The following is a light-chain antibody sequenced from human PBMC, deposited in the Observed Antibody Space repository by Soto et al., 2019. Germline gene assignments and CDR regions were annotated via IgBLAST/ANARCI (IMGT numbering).Light chain of an antibody. J-gene: IGLJ1*01. V-gene: IGLV2-11*01. CDR1: SSDVSCYNY. Sequence: QSALTQPRSVSGSPGPSVTLTCTGTSSDVSCYNYVSWYQQHPGKAPKLMIYDVSKRPSGVPDRFSGSKSGNTASLTISGLQAEDEADYYCCSYAGSYTLYVFGSGTKLTVL. CDR2: DVS. CDR3: CSYAGSYTLYV.